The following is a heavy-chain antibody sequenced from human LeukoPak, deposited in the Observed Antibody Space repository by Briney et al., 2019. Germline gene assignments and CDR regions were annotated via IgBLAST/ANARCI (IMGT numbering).Heavy chain of an antibody. V-gene: IGHV4-59*01. CDR3: AGTGAGPRDY. J-gene: IGHJ4*02. D-gene: IGHD6-19*01. CDR2: IYYSGST. Sequence: PSETLSLTCTVSGGPISSYYWSWIRQPPGKGLEWIGYIYYSGSTNYNPFLKSRVTISVDTSKNQFSLKLSSVTAADTAVYYCAGTGAGPRDYWGQGTLVTVSS. CDR1: GGPISSYY.